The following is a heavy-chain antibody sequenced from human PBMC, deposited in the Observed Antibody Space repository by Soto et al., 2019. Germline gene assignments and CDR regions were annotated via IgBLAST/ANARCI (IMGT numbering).Heavy chain of an antibody. CDR3: ARAGAYCGGDCYYYYYYYMDV. J-gene: IGHJ6*03. CDR2: ISSNGVST. D-gene: IGHD2-21*01. Sequence: GGSLRLSCAASGFTFSSYAMHWVRQAPGKGLEYVSAISSNGVSTYYANSVKGRFTISRDNSKKTLYLQMGSLRAEDMAVYYCARAGAYCGGDCYYYYYYYMDVWGKGTTVTVSS. CDR1: GFTFSSYA. V-gene: IGHV3-64*01.